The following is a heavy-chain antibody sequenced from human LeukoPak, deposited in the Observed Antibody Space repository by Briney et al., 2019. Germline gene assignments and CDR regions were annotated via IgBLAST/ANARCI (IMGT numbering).Heavy chain of an antibody. CDR3: ARTQYYYGSGSPDY. CDR2: ISSSGSTI. V-gene: IGHV3-48*03. J-gene: IGHJ4*02. CDR1: GFTFSSYE. Sequence: PGGSLRLSCAASGFTFSSYEMNWVRQAPGKGLEWVSYISSSGSTIYYADSVKGRFTISRGNAKNSLYLQMNSLRAEDTAVYYCARTQYYYGSGSPDYWGQGTLVTVSS. D-gene: IGHD3-10*01.